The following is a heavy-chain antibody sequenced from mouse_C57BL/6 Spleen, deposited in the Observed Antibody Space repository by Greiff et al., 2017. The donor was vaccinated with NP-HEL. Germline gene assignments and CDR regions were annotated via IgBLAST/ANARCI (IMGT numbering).Heavy chain of an antibody. CDR2: INPSSGYT. CDR1: GYTFTSYT. CDR3: ARSGLYYAMDD. J-gene: IGHJ4*01. V-gene: IGHV1-4*01. Sequence: VQLQQSGAELARPGASVKMSCKASGYTFTSYTMHWVKQRPGQGLEWIGYINPSSGYTKYNQKFKDKATLTADKSSSTAYMQLSSLTSEDSAVYYCARSGLYYAMDDWGQGTSVTVSA.